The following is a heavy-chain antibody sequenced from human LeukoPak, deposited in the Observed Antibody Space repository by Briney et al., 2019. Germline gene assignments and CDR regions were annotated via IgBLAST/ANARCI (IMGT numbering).Heavy chain of an antibody. J-gene: IGHJ4*02. CDR2: ISGGGDTT. V-gene: IGHV3-23*01. CDR3: AGISYSGTWPVGY. D-gene: IGHD6-6*01. CDR1: GFTFSSYA. Sequence: PGGSLRLSCAASGFTFSSYAMSWVRQAPGKGLEWVSGISGGGDTTYAADSVKGRFTISRDNSKNTVSLHMDSLRVEDTAVYYCAGISYSGTWPVGYWGQGTLVTVTA.